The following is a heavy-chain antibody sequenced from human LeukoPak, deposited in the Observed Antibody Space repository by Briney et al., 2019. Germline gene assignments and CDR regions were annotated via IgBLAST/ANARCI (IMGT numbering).Heavy chain of an antibody. CDR2: ISYDGSNK. CDR3: ARDLRYFDWLPHDAFDI. D-gene: IGHD3-9*01. V-gene: IGHV3-30-3*01. Sequence: GGSLRLSCAASGFTFSSYAMHWVRQAPGKGLEWVAVISYDGSNKYYADSVKGRFTISRDNSKNTLYLQMNSLRAEDTAVYYCARDLRYFDWLPHDAFDIWGQGTMVTVSS. CDR1: GFTFSSYA. J-gene: IGHJ3*02.